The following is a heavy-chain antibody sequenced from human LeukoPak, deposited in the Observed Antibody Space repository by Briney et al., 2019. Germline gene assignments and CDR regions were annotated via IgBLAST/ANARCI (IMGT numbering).Heavy chain of an antibody. J-gene: IGHJ5*02. V-gene: IGHV4-59*01. D-gene: IGHD3-9*01. CDR2: IYYSGIT. Sequence: PSETLSLTCTVSGASMTNYYWSWIRKPPGKGLEWIGYIYYSGITNYNPSLTSRVSISVDMSKNQFSLKLTSVTAADTAVYYCARGRGYFDPFDPWGQGTPVTVSS. CDR1: GASMTNYY. CDR3: ARGRGYFDPFDP.